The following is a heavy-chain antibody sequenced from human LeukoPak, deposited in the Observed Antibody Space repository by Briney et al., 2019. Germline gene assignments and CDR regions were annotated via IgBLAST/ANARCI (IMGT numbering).Heavy chain of an antibody. J-gene: IGHJ4*02. CDR1: GFTFSSYA. V-gene: IGHV3-23*01. CDR2: ISGSGGST. D-gene: IGHD3-16*02. Sequence: PGGSLRLSCAASGFTFSSYAMSWVRQAPGKGLEWVSAISGSGGSTYYADSVKGRFTISRDNSKNTLYLQMDSLRAEDTAVYYCAKGPEAYVWGSYRDYWGQGTLVTVSS. CDR3: AKGPEAYVWGSYRDY.